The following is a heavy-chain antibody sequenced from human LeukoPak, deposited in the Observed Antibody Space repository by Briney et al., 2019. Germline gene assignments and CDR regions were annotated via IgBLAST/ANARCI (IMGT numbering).Heavy chain of an antibody. J-gene: IGHJ4*02. CDR3: ARVRSGWYADY. D-gene: IGHD6-19*01. CDR1: GFTFSSYA. Sequence: GGSLRLSCAASGFTFSSYAMSWVRQAPGKGLEWVSFISTSSSTIYYADSVKGRFTIPRDSATNLLYLQMNSLRDEDTAVYYCARVRSGWYADYWGQGTLVTVSS. CDR2: ISTSSSTI. V-gene: IGHV3-48*02.